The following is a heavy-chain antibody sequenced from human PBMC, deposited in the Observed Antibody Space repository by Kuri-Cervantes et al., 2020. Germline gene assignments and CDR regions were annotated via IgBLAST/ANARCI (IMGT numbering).Heavy chain of an antibody. D-gene: IGHD5-24*01. V-gene: IGHV4-34*01. J-gene: IGHJ4*02. Sequence: SETLSLTCAVYGGSFSGHYWSWIRQPPGKGLEWTGEINHSGSTNYNPSLKSRVTISVDTSKNQFSLKLSSVTAADTAVYYCASGRWLQLASPFDYWGQGTLVTVSS. CDR2: INHSGST. CDR3: ASGRWLQLASPFDY. CDR1: GGSFSGHY.